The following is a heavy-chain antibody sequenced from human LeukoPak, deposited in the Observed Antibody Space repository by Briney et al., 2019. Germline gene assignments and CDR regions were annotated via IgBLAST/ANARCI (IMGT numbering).Heavy chain of an antibody. CDR2: IYSDNT. V-gene: IGHV3-53*01. J-gene: IGHJ4*02. CDR3: ARHGSGWPFDY. CDR1: GFTVSSNS. Sequence: GGSLRLSCTVSGFTVSSNSMSWVRQAPGKGLEWVSFIYSDNTHYSDSVKGRFTISRDNSKNTLYLQMNSLRAEDTAVYYCARHGSGWPFDYWGQGTLVTVSS. D-gene: IGHD6-19*01.